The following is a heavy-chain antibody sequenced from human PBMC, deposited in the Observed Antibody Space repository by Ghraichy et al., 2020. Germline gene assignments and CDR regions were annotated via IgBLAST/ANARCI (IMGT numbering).Heavy chain of an antibody. V-gene: IGHV3-23*01. CDR2: ISGSSANI. CDR1: GFTFSSYA. CDR3: VKGQSRATAITPLDY. D-gene: IGHD4-23*01. Sequence: LSLTCAASGFTFSSYAMIWVRQAPGKGLEWVSVISGSSANIYYADSLEGRFIISRDNSKNTVYLQMNSLRAEDTAVYYCVKGQSRATAITPLDYWGQGTLVTVSS. J-gene: IGHJ4*02.